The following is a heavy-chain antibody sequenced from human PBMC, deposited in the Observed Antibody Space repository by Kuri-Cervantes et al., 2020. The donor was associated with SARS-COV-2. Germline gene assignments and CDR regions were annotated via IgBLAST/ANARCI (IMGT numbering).Heavy chain of an antibody. CDR1: GFTFSSYA. Sequence: GESLKISCAASGFTFSSYAMHWVRQAPGEGLEWVAVISYDGSNKYYADSVKGRFTISRDNSKNTLYLQMNSLRAEDTAVYYCARDVWSGYYYGMDVWGQGTTVTVSS. CDR2: ISYDGSNK. CDR3: ARDVWSGYYYGMDV. V-gene: IGHV3-30-3*01. J-gene: IGHJ6*02. D-gene: IGHD3-3*01.